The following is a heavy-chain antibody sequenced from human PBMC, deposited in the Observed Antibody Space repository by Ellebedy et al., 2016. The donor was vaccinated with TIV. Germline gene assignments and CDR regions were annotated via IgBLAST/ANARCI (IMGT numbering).Heavy chain of an antibody. J-gene: IGHJ6*02. V-gene: IGHV1-69*13. CDR1: GGTFRNYA. CDR3: ARGAVDYGDDETESDYYGMDV. CDR2: ITPFFVTT. Sequence: ASVKVSCKASGGTFRNYAITWVRQAPGQGLEWMGGITPFFVTTDYAQKFQGRVTITADESTGTAYMELSSLRYEDTAVYYCARGAVDYGDDETESDYYGMDVWGQGTTVTVSS. D-gene: IGHD4-17*01.